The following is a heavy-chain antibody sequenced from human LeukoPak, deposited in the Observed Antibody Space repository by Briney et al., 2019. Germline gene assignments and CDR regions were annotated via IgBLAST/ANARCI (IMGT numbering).Heavy chain of an antibody. CDR2: IYYSGST. J-gene: IGHJ4*02. V-gene: IGHV4-59*12. D-gene: IGHD3-22*01. CDR3: ATYYDTSGYRSDY. CDR1: GGSISSYY. Sequence: SETLSLTCTVSGGSISSYYWSWIRQPPGKGLEWIGYIYYSGSTNYNPSLKSRVTVSVDKSKNQFSLKLSSVTAADTAVYYCATYYDTSGYRSDYWGQGTLVTVSS.